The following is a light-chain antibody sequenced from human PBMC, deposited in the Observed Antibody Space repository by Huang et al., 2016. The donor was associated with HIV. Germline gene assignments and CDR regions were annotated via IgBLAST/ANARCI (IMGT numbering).Light chain of an antibody. CDR3: QQYDDVPIS. V-gene: IGKV1-33*01. CDR2: DAS. Sequence: DIQMTQSPSSLSASVGDRVTITCQASQDINNFLNWYQQKPGKAPKLLILDASNLQTGVPSRFSGSGSGTHFTFTITSLQRDDIGTYYCQQYDDVPISFGGWTKV. J-gene: IGKJ4*01. CDR1: QDINNF.